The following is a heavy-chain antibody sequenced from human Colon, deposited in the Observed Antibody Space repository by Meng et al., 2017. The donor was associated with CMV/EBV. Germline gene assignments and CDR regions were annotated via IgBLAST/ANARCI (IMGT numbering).Heavy chain of an antibody. CDR1: GDTLDSYG. J-gene: IGHJ6*02. V-gene: IGHV1-18*01. D-gene: IGHD3/OR15-3a*01. CDR2: ISGYNGNT. Sequence: ASVKVSCKTSGDTLDSYGFTWVRQAPGQGPEWMGWISGYNGNTKYAQKFQGRVTMTTDTSTSTVYTELRSLRSDDTAVYYGARDKVKYGTVYYHYGMDVWGQGTTVTVSS. CDR3: ARDKVKYGTVYYHYGMDV.